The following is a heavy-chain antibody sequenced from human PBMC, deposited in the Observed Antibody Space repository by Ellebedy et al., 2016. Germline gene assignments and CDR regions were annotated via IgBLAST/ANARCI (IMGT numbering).Heavy chain of an antibody. CDR2: ISGGGDTT. J-gene: IGHJ4*02. CDR3: ASYDFWSGYPFDY. D-gene: IGHD3-3*01. CDR1: GFTFGNFF. Sequence: GESLKISXVASGFTFGNFFMSWVRQAPGGGLEWISTISGGGDTTVSADSVKGRFTISRDNAKNSLYLQMNSLRDEDTAVYYCASYDFWSGYPFDYWGQGTLVTVSS. V-gene: IGHV3-48*02.